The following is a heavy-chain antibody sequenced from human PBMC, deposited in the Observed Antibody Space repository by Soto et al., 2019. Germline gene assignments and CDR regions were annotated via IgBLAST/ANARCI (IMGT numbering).Heavy chain of an antibody. CDR2: ISAHNGNT. D-gene: IGHD1-1*01. J-gene: IGHJ4*02. CDR3: VRWRYGDY. Sequence: QVHLVQSGAEVKKPGASVKVSCKGSGYAFTTYGITWVRQAPGQGLEWMGWISAHNGNTNYAQKLQGRVTVTRDTSTSTAYMELRSLRSDDTAVDYCVRWRYGDYWGQGALVTVSS. CDR1: GYAFTTYG. V-gene: IGHV1-18*01.